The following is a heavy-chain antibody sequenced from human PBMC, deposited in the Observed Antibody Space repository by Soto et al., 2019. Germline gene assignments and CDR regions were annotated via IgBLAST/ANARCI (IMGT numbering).Heavy chain of an antibody. Sequence: QVQLVESGGGVVQPGTSLRLSCAASGFIFNNYAMFWIRQAPGKGLEWVALISYDGSNAFYSDAVKGRFTVSRDKSKKTVFLQMNSLRSEDTAVYFCARDGAIAGTARDNWPDPWGQGTLVTVSA. J-gene: IGHJ5*02. CDR2: ISYDGSNA. CDR1: GFIFNNYA. CDR3: ARDGAIAGTARDNWPDP. D-gene: IGHD1-1*01. V-gene: IGHV3-30-3*01.